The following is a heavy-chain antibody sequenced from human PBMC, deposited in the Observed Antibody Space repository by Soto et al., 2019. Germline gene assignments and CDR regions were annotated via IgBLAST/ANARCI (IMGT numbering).Heavy chain of an antibody. CDR1: GGSISSYY. Sequence: SETLSLTCTVSGGSISSYYWSWIRQPPGKGLEWIGYIYYSGSTNYNPSLKSRVTISVDTSKNQFSLKLSSVTAADTAVYYCARHPPKRYCSSTSCYASYYYYMDVWGKGTTVTVSS. CDR2: IYYSGST. D-gene: IGHD2-2*01. CDR3: ARHPPKRYCSSTSCYASYYYYMDV. J-gene: IGHJ6*03. V-gene: IGHV4-59*08.